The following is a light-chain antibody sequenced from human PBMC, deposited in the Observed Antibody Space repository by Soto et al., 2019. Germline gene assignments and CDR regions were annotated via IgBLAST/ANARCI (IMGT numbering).Light chain of an antibody. CDR2: DAS. CDR1: QSISSW. Sequence: IQLTQSQSSLSSSVGDRVTITCRTSQSISSWLAWYQQKPGKAPKLLIYDASSLESGVPSRFSGSGSGTEFTLTISSLQPDDFATYYCQQYNSYSWTFGQGTKVDIK. V-gene: IGKV1-5*01. J-gene: IGKJ1*01. CDR3: QQYNSYSWT.